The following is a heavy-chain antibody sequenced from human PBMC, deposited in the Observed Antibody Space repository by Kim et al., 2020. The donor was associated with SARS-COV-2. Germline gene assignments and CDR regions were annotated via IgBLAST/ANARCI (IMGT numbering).Heavy chain of an antibody. CDR2: IGGTGVNT. V-gene: IGHV3-23*01. CDR3: AKSLGVVRPYDF. CDR1: GFTFRNYG. D-gene: IGHD3-3*01. J-gene: IGHJ4*02. Sequence: GGSLRLSCAASGFTFRNYGMSWVRQAPGKGLEWVSGIGGTGVNTYYADFGKGRFTISRENSKNTLYLQMNSLRAEDTAVYYCAKSLGVVRPYDFWGQGTLVTVSS.